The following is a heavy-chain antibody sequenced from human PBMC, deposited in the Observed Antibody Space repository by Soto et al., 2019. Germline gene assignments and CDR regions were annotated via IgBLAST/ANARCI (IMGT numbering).Heavy chain of an antibody. J-gene: IGHJ4*02. CDR3: ARPPLPGYSIHFNS. CDR1: GYIFIDYW. V-gene: IGHV5-51*01. Sequence: GASLKISCKASGYIFIDYWIGWVRQMPGKGLEWMGIVYPRDSDTRYSPSFQGQVTISADRSTGTAFLQWRSLKASDTALYYCARPPLPGYSIHFNSWGRGTLVTVSS. D-gene: IGHD2-15*01. CDR2: VYPRDSDT.